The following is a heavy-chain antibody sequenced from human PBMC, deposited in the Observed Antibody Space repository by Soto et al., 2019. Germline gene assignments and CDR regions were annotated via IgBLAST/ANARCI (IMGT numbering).Heavy chain of an antibody. V-gene: IGHV4-59*01. D-gene: IGHD5-18*01. J-gene: IGHJ4*02. CDR3: VGSLMSRAMESFDY. CDR1: AGSISRYY. CDR2: ISYTVDA. Sequence: HVQLQESGPGLVRPSEPLSLTCSVSAGSISRYYWGWVRQSPGEGLEWIAHISYTVDASYNPSLKSRVTISLDTSKNQIALTLMSVTAADTAVYYCVGSLMSRAMESFDYWGQGTLVTVTS.